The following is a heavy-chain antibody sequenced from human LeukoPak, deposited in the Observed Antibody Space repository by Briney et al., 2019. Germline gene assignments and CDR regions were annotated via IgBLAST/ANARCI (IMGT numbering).Heavy chain of an antibody. D-gene: IGHD6-13*01. J-gene: IGHJ4*02. CDR3: ARKEYSSSWYAIDY. CDR2: ISSSGYTI. V-gene: IGHV3-11*01. Sequence: GGSLRLSCAASGFIFSDYYMSWIRQAPGKGLEWLSYISSSGYTIYYADSVKGRFTISRDNAKNSLYLQMNGLRVEDTAVYYCARKEYSSSWYAIDYWGQGTLVTVSS. CDR1: GFIFSDYY.